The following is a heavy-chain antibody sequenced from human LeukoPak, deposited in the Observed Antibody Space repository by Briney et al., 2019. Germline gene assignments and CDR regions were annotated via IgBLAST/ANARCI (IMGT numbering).Heavy chain of an antibody. CDR1: GFTFSSYS. CDR3: ASLGDIVVVPAAIDY. V-gene: IGHV3-48*01. Sequence: GGSLRLSCAASGFTFSSYSMNWVRQAPGKGLEWVSYISSSSSTIYYADSVKGRFTISRDNAKNSLYLQMNSLRAEDTAVYYCASLGDIVVVPAAIDYWGQGTLVTVSS. J-gene: IGHJ4*02. CDR2: ISSSSSTI. D-gene: IGHD2-2*01.